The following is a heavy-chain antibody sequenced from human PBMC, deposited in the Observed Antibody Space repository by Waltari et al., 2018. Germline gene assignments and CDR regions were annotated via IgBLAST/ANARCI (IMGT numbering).Heavy chain of an antibody. CDR3: AREGAEQWVVEDYGMDV. CDR1: GFKFSAYA. CDR2: SGSSSSFM. Sequence: EVQLVESGGGLVKPGGSLRLSCVASGFKFSAYAMNWVRQAPGKGLGWVSSSGSSSSFMDYADSVGGRFTVSRDNAKNTLYLQMDTLRAEDTAVYYCAREGAEQWVVEDYGMDVWGQGTTVTVSS. D-gene: IGHD6-19*01. J-gene: IGHJ6*02. V-gene: IGHV3-21*02.